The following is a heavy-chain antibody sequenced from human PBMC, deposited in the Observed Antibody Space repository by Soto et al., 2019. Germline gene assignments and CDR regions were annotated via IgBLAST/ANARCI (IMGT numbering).Heavy chain of an antibody. Sequence: GGSLRLSCAASGFTFSSYSMNWVRQAPGKGLEWVSSISSSSSYIYYADSVKGRFTISRDNAKNSLYLQMNSLRAEDTAVYYCARLYVSVVVPATDYYYYYMDVWGKGTTVTVSS. CDR2: ISSSSSYI. CDR1: GFTFSSYS. V-gene: IGHV3-21*01. CDR3: ARLYVSVVVPATDYYYYYMDV. D-gene: IGHD2-2*01. J-gene: IGHJ6*03.